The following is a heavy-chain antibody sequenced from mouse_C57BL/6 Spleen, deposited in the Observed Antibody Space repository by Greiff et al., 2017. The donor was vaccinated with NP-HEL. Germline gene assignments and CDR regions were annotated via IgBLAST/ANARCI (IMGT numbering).Heavy chain of an antibody. CDR1: GFSLTSYG. V-gene: IGHV2-6-1*01. D-gene: IGHD1-1*01. J-gene: IGHJ4*01. CDR3: ARHAATVVATDYYAMDY. Sequence: VKLMESGPGLVAPSQSLSITCTVSGFSLTSYGVHWVRQPPGKGLEWLVVIWSDGSTTYNSALKSRLSISKDNSKSQVFLKMNSLQTDDTAMYYCARHAATVVATDYYAMDYWGQGTSVTVSS. CDR2: IWSDGST.